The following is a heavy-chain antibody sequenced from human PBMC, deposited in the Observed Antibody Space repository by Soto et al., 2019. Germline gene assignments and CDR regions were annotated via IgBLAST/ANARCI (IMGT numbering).Heavy chain of an antibody. J-gene: IGHJ4*02. Sequence: QSGGSLRLSCAASGFTFSSYEMNWVRQAPGKGLEWVSYISSSGSPIYYADSVKGRFTISRDNAKNSLYLQMNNPRAEDTAVYYCARDRPSYNYYDTSGYYPLDYWAQGTLVTVS. D-gene: IGHD3-22*01. CDR2: ISSSGSPI. V-gene: IGHV3-48*03. CDR1: GFTFSSYE. CDR3: ARDRPSYNYYDTSGYYPLDY.